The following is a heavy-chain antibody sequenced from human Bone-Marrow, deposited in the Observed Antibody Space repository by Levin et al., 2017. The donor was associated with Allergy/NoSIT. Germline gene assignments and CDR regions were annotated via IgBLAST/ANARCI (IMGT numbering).Heavy chain of an antibody. V-gene: IGHV3-21*01. D-gene: IGHD5-24*01. CDR2: ISSSSRHI. J-gene: IGHJ4*02. CDR1: GFTFLSYT. Sequence: PGGSLRLSCAASGFTFLSYTMAWVRQAPGKGLEWVSSISSSSRHIYYADSLKGRFTISRDNAKNSLYLQMSSLRVEDTAVYYCARGLRGMATVTGVHSWGQGTLVTVSS. CDR3: ARGLRGMATVTGVHS.